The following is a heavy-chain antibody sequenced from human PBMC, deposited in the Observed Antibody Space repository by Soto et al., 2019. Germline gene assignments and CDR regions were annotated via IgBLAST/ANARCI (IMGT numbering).Heavy chain of an antibody. CDR3: AEGSTTVTDFDY. V-gene: IGHV1-69*02. CDR2: IIPILGIA. J-gene: IGHJ4*02. CDR1: GGTFSSYT. Sequence: QVQLVQSGAEVKKPGSSVKVSCKASGGTFSSYTISWVRQAPGQGLEWMGRIIPILGIANYAQKFQGRVKITADKSTSTAYMELSSLRSEDTAVYYCAEGSTTVTDFDYWGQGTLVTVSS. D-gene: IGHD4-17*01.